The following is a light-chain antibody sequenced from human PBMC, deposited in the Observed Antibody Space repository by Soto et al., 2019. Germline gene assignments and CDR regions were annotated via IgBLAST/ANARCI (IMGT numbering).Light chain of an antibody. Sequence: EIVLTQSPGTLSLSPGERATLSCKASQSVTSRHLAWYQQKPGQAPRLLIYGATSRATGIPDRFSGSGSETDFTLTISRLEPEDFAVYFCQHYNNSPEYTFGQGTKLEIK. V-gene: IGKV3-20*01. CDR2: GAT. CDR1: QSVTSRH. J-gene: IGKJ2*01. CDR3: QHYNNSPEYT.